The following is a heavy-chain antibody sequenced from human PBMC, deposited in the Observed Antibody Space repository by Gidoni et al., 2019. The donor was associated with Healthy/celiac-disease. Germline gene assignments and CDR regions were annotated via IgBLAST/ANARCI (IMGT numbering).Heavy chain of an antibody. J-gene: IGHJ6*02. Sequence: QVQLQESGPGLVKPSETLSLTCTASGGSFSRYYWSWIRQPPGKGLEWIGYIYYSGSTNYNPSLKGRVTISVDTPKNPFSLKLSSVTAADTAVYYCARGGGPDNYYYYGMDVWGQGTTVTVSS. CDR3: ARGGGPDNYYYYGMDV. CDR1: GGSFSRYY. V-gene: IGHV4-59*01. CDR2: IYYSGST. D-gene: IGHD3-16*01.